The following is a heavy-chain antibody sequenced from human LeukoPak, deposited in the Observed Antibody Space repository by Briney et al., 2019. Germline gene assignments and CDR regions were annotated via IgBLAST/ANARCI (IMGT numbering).Heavy chain of an antibody. V-gene: IGHV3-23*01. Sequence: PGGSLRLSCAASGFTFTSYAMSWVRRAPGKGLKWVSAISGDGGSAYYADSVKGRFTISRDNSKNTLYLQMNSLRAEDTAVYYCAKVDTTMVSPPYFDYWGQGTLVTVSS. CDR1: GFTFTSYA. J-gene: IGHJ4*02. CDR3: AKVDTTMVSPPYFDY. CDR2: ISGDGGSA. D-gene: IGHD5-18*01.